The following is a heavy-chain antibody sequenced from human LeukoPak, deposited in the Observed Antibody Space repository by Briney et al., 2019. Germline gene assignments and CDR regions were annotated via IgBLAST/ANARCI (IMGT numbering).Heavy chain of an antibody. Sequence: GASVKVSCKASGYSFTSYDINWVRQATGQGLEWVGSMNPNSGNTDYAQKLQGRITLTRSTSITTAYMELSSLRSEDTAVYYCARAKYCSSDNCYSDFWGQGTLVTVSS. D-gene: IGHD2-15*01. CDR3: ARAKYCSSDNCYSDF. V-gene: IGHV1-8*01. CDR1: GYSFTSYD. CDR2: MNPNSGNT. J-gene: IGHJ4*02.